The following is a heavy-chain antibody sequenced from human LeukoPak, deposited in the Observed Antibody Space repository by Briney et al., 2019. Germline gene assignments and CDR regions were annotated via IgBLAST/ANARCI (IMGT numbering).Heavy chain of an antibody. CDR2: IKQDGSEN. CDR3: AKGLVGSSIADFFDY. J-gene: IGHJ4*02. D-gene: IGHD6-6*01. Sequence: GGSLRLSCAASGFTFRTYWMNWVRQAPGKGLEWVASIKQDGSENYYVDSVKGRFTISRDDAKNSLYLQMNSLRGEDMALYYCAKGLVGSSIADFFDYWGQGILVTVSS. V-gene: IGHV3-7*03. CDR1: GFTFRTYW.